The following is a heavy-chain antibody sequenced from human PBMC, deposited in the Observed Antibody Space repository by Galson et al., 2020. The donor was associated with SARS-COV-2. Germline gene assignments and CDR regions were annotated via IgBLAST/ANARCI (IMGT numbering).Heavy chain of an antibody. CDR3: VRQSVTGPGGAFDI. V-gene: IGHV3-13*01. J-gene: IGHJ3*02. CDR1: GFTFSAYD. Sequence: TGGSLRLSCAASGFTFSAYDMHWVRQATGKGLEWVSGIGHRFDTYYVVSVKGRFTISRDNAKNSLFLQMNSLSAGDTALYYCVRQSVTGPGGAFDIWGQGTMVTVSS. D-gene: IGHD2-21*02. CDR2: IGHRFDT.